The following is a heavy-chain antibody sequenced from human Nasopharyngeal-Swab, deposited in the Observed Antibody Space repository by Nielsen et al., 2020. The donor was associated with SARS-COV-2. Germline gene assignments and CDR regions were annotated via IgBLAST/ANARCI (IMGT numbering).Heavy chain of an antibody. J-gene: IGHJ5*02. CDR3: ARDFGYCSSTSCLGPFDP. V-gene: IGHV1-3*01. CDR2: INAGNGNT. Sequence: ASVKVSCKASGYTFTSYAMHWVRQAPGQRLEWMGWINAGNGNTKYSQKFQGRVTITRDTSASTAYMELSSLRSEDTAVYYCARDFGYCSSTSCLGPFDPWGQGTLDTVSS. CDR1: GYTFTSYA. D-gene: IGHD2-2*03.